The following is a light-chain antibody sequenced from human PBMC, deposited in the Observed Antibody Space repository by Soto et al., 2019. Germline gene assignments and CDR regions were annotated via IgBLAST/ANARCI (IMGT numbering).Light chain of an antibody. J-gene: IGLJ1*01. CDR1: SSDVGGSNS. CDR2: EVN. V-gene: IGLV2-14*01. CDR3: SSSTSGSTPFV. Sequence: LTQPASVSGSPGQSITISCTGTSSDVGGSNSVSWYQQHPGQAPKLMISEVNNRPSGVSNRFSGSKSGNTASLTISGLQAEDEADYYCSSSTSGSTPFVFGAGTKVTVL.